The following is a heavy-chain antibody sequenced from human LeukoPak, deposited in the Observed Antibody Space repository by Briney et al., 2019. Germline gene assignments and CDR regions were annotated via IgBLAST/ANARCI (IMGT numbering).Heavy chain of an antibody. CDR1: GGSFSGYY. Sequence: SETLSLTCAVYGGSFSGYYLSWIRQPPGKGLEWIGEINHSGSTNYNPSLKSRVTISVDTSKNQFSLKLSSVTAADTAVYYCARGRRYFQHWGQGTLVTVSS. CDR3: ARGRRYFQH. CDR2: INHSGST. V-gene: IGHV4-34*01. J-gene: IGHJ1*01.